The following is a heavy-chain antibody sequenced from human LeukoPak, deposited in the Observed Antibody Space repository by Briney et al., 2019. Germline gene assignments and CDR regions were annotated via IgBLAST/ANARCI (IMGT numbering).Heavy chain of an antibody. CDR1: GYTFTGYY. V-gene: IGHV1-46*01. CDR3: ALPLREVGYYYYMDV. D-gene: IGHD1-26*01. CDR2: INPSGGST. J-gene: IGHJ6*03. Sequence: ASVKVSCKASGYTFTGYYMHWVRQAPGQGLEWMGIINPSGGSTSYAQKFQGRVTMTRDTSTSTVYMELSSLRSEDTAVYYCALPLREVGYYYYMDVWGKGTTVTVSS.